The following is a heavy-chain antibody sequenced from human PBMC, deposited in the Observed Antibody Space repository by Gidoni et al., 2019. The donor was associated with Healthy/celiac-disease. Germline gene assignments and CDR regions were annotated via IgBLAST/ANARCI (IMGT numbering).Heavy chain of an antibody. CDR1: GFTFSSYA. Sequence: EVQLLESGGGLVQLGGSLRLSCAASGFTFSSYAMSWVRQAPGTGLEWVSAISGSGGSTYYTDSVKGRFTISRDNSKNTLYLQMNSLRAEDTAVYYCAKTYCSGGSCYYYYGMDVWGQGTTSPSP. J-gene: IGHJ6*02. D-gene: IGHD2-15*01. CDR2: ISGSGGST. V-gene: IGHV3-23*01. CDR3: AKTYCSGGSCYYYYGMDV.